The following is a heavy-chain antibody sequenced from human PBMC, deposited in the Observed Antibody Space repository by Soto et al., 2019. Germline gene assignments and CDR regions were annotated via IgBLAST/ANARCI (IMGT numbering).Heavy chain of an antibody. D-gene: IGHD1-26*01. CDR2: INHSGST. CDR3: ARGLLIVGATTGWFDP. Sequence: LSLTCAVYGGSFSGYYWSWIRQPPGKGLEWIGEINHSGSTNYNPSLKSRVTISVDTSKNQFSLKLSSVTAADTAVYYCARGLLIVGATTGWFDPWGQGTLVTVSS. CDR1: GGSFSGYY. J-gene: IGHJ5*02. V-gene: IGHV4-34*01.